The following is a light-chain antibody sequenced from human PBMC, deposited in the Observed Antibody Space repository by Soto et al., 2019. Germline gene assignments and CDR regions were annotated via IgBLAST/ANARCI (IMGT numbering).Light chain of an antibody. J-gene: IGKJ5*01. CDR1: QGIRND. CDR3: QQSYRTPLT. Sequence: DVQMTESPSSLSASVGDRVTITCRASQGIRNDVGWYKHKPGTAPKRLSQASSSLQRGVPSRCSRSGSGPYFTLTISSLTPQDFATYSCQQSYRTPLTFRQGTRLDIK. CDR2: ASS. V-gene: IGKV1-39*01.